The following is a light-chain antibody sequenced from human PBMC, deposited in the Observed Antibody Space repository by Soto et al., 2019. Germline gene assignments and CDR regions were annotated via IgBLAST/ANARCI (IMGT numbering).Light chain of an antibody. CDR3: ATWDTRLYTVV. J-gene: IGLJ2*01. V-gene: IGLV1-51*01. CDR2: DNN. CDR1: SSNIGNNY. Sequence: QSALTQPPSVSAAPGQKVTISCSGSSSNIGNNYVSWYQQLPGTAPKLLIYDNNQRPSGIPDRFSGSKSGTSATLGITGLQTGDEADYYCATWDTRLYTVVFGGGTKLTVL.